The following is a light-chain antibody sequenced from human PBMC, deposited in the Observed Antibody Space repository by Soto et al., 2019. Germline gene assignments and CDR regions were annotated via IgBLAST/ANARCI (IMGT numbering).Light chain of an antibody. V-gene: IGKV3-15*01. J-gene: IGKJ4*01. CDR2: GTS. CDR1: QTITNH. CDR3: QQSNDWRTGLT. Sequence: ELVLKRSPATLSVSPGEGATLSCSAGQTITNHLVWYQQKPGQAPRLLIYGTSTRATGVPARFSGSGSGTEFTLTINSRQTEDFAVNYCQQSNDWRTGLTFGGGTKVDIK.